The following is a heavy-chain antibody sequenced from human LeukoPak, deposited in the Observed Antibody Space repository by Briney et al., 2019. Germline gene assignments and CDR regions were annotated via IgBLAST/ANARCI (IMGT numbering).Heavy chain of an antibody. D-gene: IGHD2-15*01. CDR2: IYYRGST. CDR3: ARQRCSSGSCYLGGVLRGYFDS. CDR1: GGSISSYY. J-gene: IGHJ4*02. V-gene: IGHV4-59*01. Sequence: SETLSLTCTVSGGSISSYYRSCIRQPPGEGREGVGYIYYRGSTNYNPSRKSRVTISVDTSKNQFSLNLISVTSADTAGYYCARQRCSSGSCYLGGVLRGYFDSWGQGTLVTVSS.